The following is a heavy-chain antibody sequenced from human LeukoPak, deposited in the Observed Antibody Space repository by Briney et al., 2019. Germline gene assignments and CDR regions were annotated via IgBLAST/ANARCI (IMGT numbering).Heavy chain of an antibody. V-gene: IGHV3-30*18. CDR3: AKDYDFWSGYSLAFDI. J-gene: IGHJ3*02. Sequence: GRSLRLSCAASGFTFSSYGMHWVRQAPGKGLEWVAVISYDGSNKYYADSVKGRFTISRDNSMNTLYLQMNSLRAEDTAVYYCAKDYDFWSGYSLAFDIWGQGIMVTVSS. D-gene: IGHD3-3*01. CDR2: ISYDGSNK. CDR1: GFTFSSYG.